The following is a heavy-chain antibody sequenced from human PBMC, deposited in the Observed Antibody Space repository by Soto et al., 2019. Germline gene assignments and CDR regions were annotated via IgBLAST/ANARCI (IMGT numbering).Heavy chain of an antibody. Sequence: EVQLVESGGGLVKPGGSLRLSCAASGFTFSSYSMNWVRQAPGKGLEWVSSISSGSSYIYYADSVKGRFTISRDNAKNSLYLQMNSLRAEDTAVYYCARSSGGSGKLWNYYGMDAWGQGTTVTVSS. CDR3: ARSSGGSGKLWNYYGMDA. V-gene: IGHV3-21*06. CDR1: GFTFSSYS. D-gene: IGHD3-10*01. CDR2: ISSGSSYI. J-gene: IGHJ6*02.